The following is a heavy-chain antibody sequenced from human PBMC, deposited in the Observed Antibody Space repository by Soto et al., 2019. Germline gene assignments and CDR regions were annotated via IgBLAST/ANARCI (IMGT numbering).Heavy chain of an antibody. Sequence: EVQLLESGGGLIQPGGSLRLSCAASGFTFSSYTMTWVRQAPGKGLEWVSSITGSSGHMYYTDSVKGRFTISRDNSKNTLYLQMNSLRAEDTAVYYCAKCVGRWNSWFDPWGQGTLVTVSS. CDR1: GFTFSSYT. CDR2: ITGSSGHM. J-gene: IGHJ5*02. V-gene: IGHV3-23*01. CDR3: AKCVGRWNSWFDP. D-gene: IGHD1-1*01.